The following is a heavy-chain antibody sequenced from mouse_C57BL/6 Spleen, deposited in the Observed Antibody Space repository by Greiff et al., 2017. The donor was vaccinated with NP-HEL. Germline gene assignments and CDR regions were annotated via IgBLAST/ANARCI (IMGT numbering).Heavy chain of an antibody. D-gene: IGHD2-10*02. CDR1: GYTFTDYY. CDR3: ARGYGNYPMDY. CDR2: INPYNGGT. V-gene: IGHV1-19*01. Sequence: EVQLQQSGPVLVKPGASVKMSCKASGYTFTDYYMNWVKQSHGKSLEWIGVINPYNGGTSYNQKFKGKATLTVDKSSSTANMELNSLTSEDSAVYYCARGYGNYPMDYWGQGTSVTVSS. J-gene: IGHJ4*01.